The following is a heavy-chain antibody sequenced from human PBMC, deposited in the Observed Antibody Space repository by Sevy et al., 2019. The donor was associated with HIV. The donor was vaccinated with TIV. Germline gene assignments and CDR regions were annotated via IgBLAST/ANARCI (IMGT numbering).Heavy chain of an antibody. V-gene: IGHV3-23*01. CDR2: ISGSGGST. Sequence: GGSLRLSCAASGFTFSSYAMSWVRQAPGKGLEWVSAISGSGGSTYYAHSVKGRFTISRDNSKNTLYLQMNSLRSEDTAVYYCAKDLLEKGYYDFWSGSKPDDYWGQGTLVTVSS. CDR3: AKDLLEKGYYDFWSGSKPDDY. J-gene: IGHJ4*02. D-gene: IGHD3-3*01. CDR1: GFTFSSYA.